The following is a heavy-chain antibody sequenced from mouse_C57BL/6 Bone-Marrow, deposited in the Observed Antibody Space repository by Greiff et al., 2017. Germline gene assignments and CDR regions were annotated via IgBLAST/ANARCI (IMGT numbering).Heavy chain of an antibody. CDR3: TTGLLRSYWCFDV. V-gene: IGHV14-4*01. Sequence: EVQLQQSGAELVRPGASVKLSCTASGFNIKDDYMHWVKQRPEQGLEWIGWIDPENGDTEYASKFQGKATITADTSSNTAYLQLSSLTSEDTAVYYCTTGLLRSYWCFDVWGTGTTGTGSS. J-gene: IGHJ1*03. CDR1: GFNIKDDY. D-gene: IGHD1-1*01. CDR2: IDPENGDT.